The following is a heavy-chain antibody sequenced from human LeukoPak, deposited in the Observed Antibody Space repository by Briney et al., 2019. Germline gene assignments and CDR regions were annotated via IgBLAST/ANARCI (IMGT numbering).Heavy chain of an antibody. Sequence: SGTLSLTCAVYGGSFSGYYWSWIRQPPGKGLDWIGEINHSGSTNYNPSLKSRVTISVDTSKNQFSMKLSSVIAADTAVYYCARGLCSSPSCYVDYWGKGTLVTVSS. J-gene: IGHJ4*02. D-gene: IGHD2-2*01. V-gene: IGHV4-34*01. CDR3: ARGLCSSPSCYVDY. CDR2: INHSGST. CDR1: GGSFSGYY.